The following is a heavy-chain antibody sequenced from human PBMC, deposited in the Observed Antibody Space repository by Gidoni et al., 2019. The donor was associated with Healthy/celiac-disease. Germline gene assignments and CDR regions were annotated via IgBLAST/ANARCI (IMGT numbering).Heavy chain of an antibody. CDR1: GFTFSSYA. V-gene: IGHV3-23*01. D-gene: IGHD3-22*01. CDR3: AKEDRVVVITHYSNYYYYGMDV. J-gene: IGHJ6*02. Sequence: EVQLLESGGGLVQPGGSLRLSCAASGFTFSSYAMSWVRQAPGKGLEWVSAISGSGGSTYYADSVKGRFTISRDNSKNTLYLQMNSLRAEDTAVYYCAKEDRVVVITHYSNYYYYGMDVWGQGTTVTVSS. CDR2: ISGSGGST.